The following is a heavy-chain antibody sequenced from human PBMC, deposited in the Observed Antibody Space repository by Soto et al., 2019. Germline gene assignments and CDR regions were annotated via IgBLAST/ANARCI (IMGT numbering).Heavy chain of an antibody. D-gene: IGHD3-22*01. CDR1: GGTFSSYT. Sequence: ASVKVSCKASGGTFSSYTISWVRQAPGQGLEWMGRIIPILGIANYAQKFQGRVTITADKSTSTAYMELSSLRSEDTAVYYCARLYYDSSGYYHQIVDYWGQGTLVTVSS. J-gene: IGHJ4*02. CDR2: IIPILGIA. CDR3: ARLYYDSSGYYHQIVDY. V-gene: IGHV1-69*02.